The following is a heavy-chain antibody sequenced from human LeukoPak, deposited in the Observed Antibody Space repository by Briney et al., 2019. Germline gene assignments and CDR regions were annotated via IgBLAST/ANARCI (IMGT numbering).Heavy chain of an antibody. V-gene: IGHV3-48*03. Sequence: GGSLRLSCAASGFTLSNYVMNWVRQAPGRGREWVSHISTTGTTIYYADSVKGRFTVSRDNARNSLYLQMDSLRLEDTAIYLCATAAGAYGVYWGQGTLVIVSS. CDR3: ATAAGAYGVY. J-gene: IGHJ4*02. CDR2: ISTTGTTI. CDR1: GFTLSNYV. D-gene: IGHD4-17*01.